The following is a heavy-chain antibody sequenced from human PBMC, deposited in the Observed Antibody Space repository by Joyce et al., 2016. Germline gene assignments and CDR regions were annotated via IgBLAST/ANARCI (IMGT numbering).Heavy chain of an antibody. CDR1: YGLSHKNV. J-gene: IGHJ3*01. CDR2: IGASGGGR. Sequence: QLEESGGTLVHPGGSLRLSCKVSYGLSHKNVMAWVRQAPGKGLEGVSAIGASGGGRYYADSVKGRFTVSRDNSKTMMYLEMTSLQIEDTAVYYCARAKTVVVAYTLRDGFDVWGQGTQVAVSS. D-gene: IGHD2-15*01. CDR3: ARAKTVVVAYTLRDGFDV. V-gene: IGHV3-23*04.